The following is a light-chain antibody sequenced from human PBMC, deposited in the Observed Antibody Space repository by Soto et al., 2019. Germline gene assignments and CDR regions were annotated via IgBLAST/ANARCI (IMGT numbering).Light chain of an antibody. CDR1: SSDVGGYNY. CDR2: DVS. V-gene: IGLV2-11*01. CDR3: CSYAGSYPYV. Sequence: QSVLTQPRSASGSAGQSVTISCTGTSSDVGGYNYVSWYQQHPGKAPKLMIYDVSKRPSGVPDRFSGSKSGNTASLTISGLQAEDEADYYCCSYAGSYPYVFGTGTKVTVL. J-gene: IGLJ1*01.